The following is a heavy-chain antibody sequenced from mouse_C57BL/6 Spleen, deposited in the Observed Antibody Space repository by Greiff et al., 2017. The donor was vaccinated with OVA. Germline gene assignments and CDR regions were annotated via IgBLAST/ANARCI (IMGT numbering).Heavy chain of an antibody. D-gene: IGHD1-1*01. J-gene: IGHJ3*01. CDR3: ARPRGSSYEFAY. CDR1: GYTFTDYY. V-gene: IGHV1-76*01. CDR2: IYPGSGNT. Sequence: QVQLKQSGAELVRPGASVKLSCKASGYTFTDYYINWVKQRPGQGLEWIARIYPGSGNTYYNEKFKGKATLTAEKSSSTAYMQLSSLTSEDSAVYFCARPRGSSYEFAYWGQGTLVTVSA.